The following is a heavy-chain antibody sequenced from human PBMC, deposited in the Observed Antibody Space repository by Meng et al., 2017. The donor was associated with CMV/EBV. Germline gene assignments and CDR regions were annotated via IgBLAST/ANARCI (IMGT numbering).Heavy chain of an antibody. CDR1: GFTFADYT. Sequence: GESLKISCAASGFTFADYTIHWVRQAPGKGLEWVSLINGDGDSTFYTGSVKGRFTVSRDNSKNSLYLQMDSLGTEDTAVYYCARAYSSSLHYAMDVWGQGTTVPSP. CDR3: ARAYSSSLHYAMDV. CDR2: INGDGDST. J-gene: IGHJ6*02. V-gene: IGHV3-43*01. D-gene: IGHD5-12*01.